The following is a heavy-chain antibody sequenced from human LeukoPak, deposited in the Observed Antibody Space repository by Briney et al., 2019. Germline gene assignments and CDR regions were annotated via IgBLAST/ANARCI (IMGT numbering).Heavy chain of an antibody. J-gene: IGHJ4*02. CDR3: ARGSGSSGGYYVGDF. V-gene: IGHV3-48*04. D-gene: IGHD1-26*01. Sequence: GGSLRLSCAASGFTFSSYSMNWVRQAPGKGLEWVSYISSGSRTIDYADSVRGRFTISRDNAKNTLYLQMNSLRAEDTAVYYCARGSGSSGGYYVGDFWGQGTLVTVSS. CDR1: GFTFSSYS. CDR2: ISSGSRTI.